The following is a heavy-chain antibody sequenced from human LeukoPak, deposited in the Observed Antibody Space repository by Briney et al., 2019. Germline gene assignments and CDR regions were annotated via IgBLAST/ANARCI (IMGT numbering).Heavy chain of an antibody. V-gene: IGHV3-23*01. D-gene: IGHD6-19*01. CDR1: GFAFTSYS. Sequence: GGSVRLSCAASGFAFTSYSIDWVRQAPWKGLEWVSSISGSGSSTYYVDSVKGRFTISRDNSKNTLYLQMNSLRAEDTAEYYCAKDSNGWYQRGSNYFDYWGQGTLVTVSS. J-gene: IGHJ4*02. CDR3: AKDSNGWYQRGSNYFDY. CDR2: ISGSGSST.